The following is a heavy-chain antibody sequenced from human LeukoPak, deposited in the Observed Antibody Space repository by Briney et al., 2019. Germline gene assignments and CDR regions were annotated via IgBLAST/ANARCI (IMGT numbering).Heavy chain of an antibody. Sequence: ASVKVSCKASGYTFTGYYMHWVRQAPGQGLEWMGWINPNSGGTNYAQKFQGRVTMTRDTSISTAYMELSRLRSDDTAVYYCAREYCSSTSCSHWFHPWGQGTLVTVSS. D-gene: IGHD2-2*01. J-gene: IGHJ5*02. CDR2: INPNSGGT. CDR1: GYTFTGYY. V-gene: IGHV1-2*02. CDR3: AREYCSSTSCSHWFHP.